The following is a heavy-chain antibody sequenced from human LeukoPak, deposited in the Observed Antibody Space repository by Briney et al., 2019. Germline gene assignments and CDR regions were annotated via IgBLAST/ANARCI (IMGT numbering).Heavy chain of an antibody. CDR2: ISGSGSST. Sequence: GGSLRLSCAASGLTFSSYAMSWVRQAPGRGLEWVSGISGSGSSTYYADSVKGRFTISRDNSKNTLNLQMNSLRAEDTAVYYCANHSDTAMVYAYWGQGTLVTVSS. V-gene: IGHV3-23*01. D-gene: IGHD5-18*01. J-gene: IGHJ4*02. CDR3: ANHSDTAMVYAY. CDR1: GLTFSSYA.